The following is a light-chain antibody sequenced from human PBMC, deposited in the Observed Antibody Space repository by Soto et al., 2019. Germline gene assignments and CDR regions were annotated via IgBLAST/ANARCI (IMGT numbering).Light chain of an antibody. CDR2: DAS. Sequence: IQMTQSPSTLSASVGDRVTITCRASQSISGWLAWSQQKPGKAPKLLIYDASSLESGVPTRFSGSGAGTEHTLTIRSLRPDDFATYYCHRCNSYSPLGQGTKVEIK. J-gene: IGKJ1*01. CDR3: HRCNSYSP. V-gene: IGKV1-5*01. CDR1: QSISGW.